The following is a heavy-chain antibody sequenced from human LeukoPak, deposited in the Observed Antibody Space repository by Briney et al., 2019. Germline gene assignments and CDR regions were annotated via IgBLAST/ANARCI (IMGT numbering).Heavy chain of an antibody. J-gene: IGHJ4*02. CDR1: GFTFSSYA. CDR2: ISGSGGST. D-gene: IGHD6-19*01. CDR3: GKEGGIGVAGGLDY. V-gene: IGHV3-23*01. Sequence: PGGSLRLSCAASGFTFSSYAMSWVRQAPGKGLEWVSAISGSGGSTYYADSVKGRFTISRDNSKNTLYLQMNSLRAEDTAVYYCGKEGGIGVAGGLDYWGQGTLVTVSS.